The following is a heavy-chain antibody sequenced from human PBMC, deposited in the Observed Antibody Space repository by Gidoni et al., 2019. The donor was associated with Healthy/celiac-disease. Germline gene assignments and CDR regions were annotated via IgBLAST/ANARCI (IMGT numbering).Heavy chain of an antibody. D-gene: IGHD1-7*01. Sequence: QVQLVESGGGVVQPGRSLRLPCAASGFTFSSYCMHWVRQAPGKGLEWVAVISYDGSNKYYADSVKGRFTISRDNSKNTLYLQMNSLRAEDTAVYYCAKDEYGTTGYWGQGTLVTVSS. V-gene: IGHV3-30*18. CDR1: GFTFSSYC. J-gene: IGHJ4*02. CDR3: AKDEYGTTGY. CDR2: ISYDGSNK.